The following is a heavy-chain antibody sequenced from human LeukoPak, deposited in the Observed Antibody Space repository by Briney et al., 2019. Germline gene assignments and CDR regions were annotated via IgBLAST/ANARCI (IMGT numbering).Heavy chain of an antibody. CDR2: ISYDGSNK. V-gene: IGHV3-30-3*01. D-gene: IGHD2-2*01. Sequence: GGSLRLSCAASGFTFSSYAMHWVRQVPGKGLEWVAVISYDGSNKYYADSVKGRFTISRDNSKNTLYLQMNSLRAEDTAVYYCARDRIVVVPAATASHYYYGMDVWGQGTTVTVSS. CDR1: GFTFSSYA. CDR3: ARDRIVVVPAATASHYYYGMDV. J-gene: IGHJ6*02.